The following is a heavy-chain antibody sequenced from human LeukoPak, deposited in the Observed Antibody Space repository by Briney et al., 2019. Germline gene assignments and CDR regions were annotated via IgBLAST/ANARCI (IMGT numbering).Heavy chain of an antibody. J-gene: IGHJ4*02. Sequence: SETLSLTCAVYGGSFSGYYWSWIRQPPGKGLEWIGEINHSGSTNYNPSLKSRVTISVDTSKNQFSLKLSSVTAADTAVYYCARIIQYYYDSSGYYRFFDYWGQGTLVTVSS. D-gene: IGHD3-22*01. CDR3: ARIIQYYYDSSGYYRFFDY. CDR2: INHSGST. V-gene: IGHV4-34*01. CDR1: GGSFSGYY.